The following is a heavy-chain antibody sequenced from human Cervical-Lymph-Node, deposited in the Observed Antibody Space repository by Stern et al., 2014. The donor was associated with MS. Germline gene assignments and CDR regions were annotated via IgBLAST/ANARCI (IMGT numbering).Heavy chain of an antibody. CDR2: IYYSGTT. CDR1: GASVGGGDWY. V-gene: IGHV4-30-4*01. J-gene: IGHJ3*02. CDR3: AGAIGKYELLESFDM. D-gene: IGHD1-1*01. Sequence: QVQLQESGPGLVKPSQTLSLACAVSGASVGGGDWYWSWIRQPPGKGLEWLGHIYYSGTTYYKPSLKRRLIISLDTSKNQFSLNLTSVTAADTAVYYCAGAIGKYELLESFDMWGQGTMVTVSS.